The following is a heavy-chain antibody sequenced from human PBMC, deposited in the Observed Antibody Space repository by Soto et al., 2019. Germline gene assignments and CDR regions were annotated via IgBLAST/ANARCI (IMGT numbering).Heavy chain of an antibody. CDR3: ASARIDY. CDR1: GFTFSTYW. V-gene: IGHV3-7*01. CDR2: INLDGSEK. J-gene: IGHJ4*02. Sequence: EVQLVESGGGLVQPGVSLRLSCAASGFTFSTYWMTWVRQAPGKGLEWVANINLDGSEKHYVDSVKGRFTISRDNAKNSLYLQMNRLRAEDTAVYYCASARIDYWGQGTLVTVSS.